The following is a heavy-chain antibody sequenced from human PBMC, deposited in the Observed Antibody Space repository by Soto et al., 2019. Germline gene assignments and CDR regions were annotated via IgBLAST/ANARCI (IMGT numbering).Heavy chain of an antibody. D-gene: IGHD6-19*01. CDR3: ARVGGYSSGWYEGNWFDP. CDR1: GGSISSGGYY. CDR2: IYYSGST. V-gene: IGHV4-31*03. Sequence: PSETLSLTCTVSGGSISSGGYYWSWIRQHPGKGLEWIGYIYYSGSTYYNPSLKSRVTISVDTSKNQFSLKLSSVTAADTAVYYCARVGGYSSGWYEGNWFDPWGQGTLVTVSS. J-gene: IGHJ5*02.